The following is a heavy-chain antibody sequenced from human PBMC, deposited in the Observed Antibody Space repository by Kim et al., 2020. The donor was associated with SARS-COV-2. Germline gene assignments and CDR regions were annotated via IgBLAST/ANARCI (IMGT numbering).Heavy chain of an antibody. J-gene: IGHJ4*02. Sequence: GGSLRLSCAASGFKFDDYGMHWVRQGPGKGLEWVAGITWNSGRTGYADSVKGRFTIYRDNPKKSVYLRMDSLRPEDTALYYCAKDLGGKGTGMVNEYWRQETQITVSS. CDR2: ITWNSGRT. V-gene: IGHV3-9*01. CDR3: AKDLGGKGTGMVNEY. D-gene: IGHD5-18*01. CDR1: GFKFDDYG.